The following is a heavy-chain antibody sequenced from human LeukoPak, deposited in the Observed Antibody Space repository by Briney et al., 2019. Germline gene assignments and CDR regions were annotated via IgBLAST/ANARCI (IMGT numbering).Heavy chain of an antibody. D-gene: IGHD5-12*01. CDR3: VRSGYDYDWFDP. CDR2: IIAILDTA. V-gene: IGHV1-69*08. CDR1: GGSFIDYS. J-gene: IGHJ5*02. Sequence: ASVNVSCKASGGSFIDYSISWVRQAPGQGLEWMGRIIAILDTAHYAQKFQGRFTITADKSTTTVYMELSSLRSDDTAVYYCVRSGYDYDWFDPWGQGTLVTVSS.